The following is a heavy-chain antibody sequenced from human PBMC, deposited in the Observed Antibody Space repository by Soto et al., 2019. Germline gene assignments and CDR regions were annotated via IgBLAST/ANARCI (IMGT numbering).Heavy chain of an antibody. CDR3: ARTKLGGGDCYLCGGEDV. J-gene: IGHJ6*02. CDR2: ISSSSSYI. CDR1: GFTFSSYS. D-gene: IGHD2-21*02. Sequence: EVQLVESGGGLVKPGGSLRLSCAASGFTFSSYSMNWVRQAPGKGLEWVSSISSSSSYIYYADSVKGRFTISRDNAKNSLYLQMNSLRAEDKAVYYCARTKLGGGDCYLCGGEDVWGQGTTVTVSS. V-gene: IGHV3-21*01.